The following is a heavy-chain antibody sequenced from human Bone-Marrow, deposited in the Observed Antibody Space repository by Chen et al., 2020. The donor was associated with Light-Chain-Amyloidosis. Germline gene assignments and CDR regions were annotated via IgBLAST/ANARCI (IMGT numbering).Heavy chain of an antibody. D-gene: IGHD5-12*01. V-gene: IGHV5-51*01. Sequence: EAQLEQSGPEVKKPGESLKISCKGSGYTFPNYWIGWVRQMPGKGLEWMGVIYPDESDARYSPSFEGQVTISADKSITTAYLQWRSLKASDTAMYYCARRRDGYNFDYWGQGTLVTVSS. CDR1: GYTFPNYW. CDR2: IYPDESDA. J-gene: IGHJ4*02. CDR3: ARRRDGYNFDY.